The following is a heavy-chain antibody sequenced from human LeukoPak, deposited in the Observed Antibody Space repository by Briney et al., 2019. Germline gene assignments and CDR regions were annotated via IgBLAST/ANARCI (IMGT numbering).Heavy chain of an antibody. J-gene: IGHJ4*02. CDR1: GFTFSSYA. Sequence: GGSLRLSCAASGFTFSSYAMHWVRQAPGKGLEWVAVISFDGSSKYYADSVKGRFTISRDNSKNTLYLQVNSLRAEDTAVYYCARGAAYGDYGSIDYWGQGTLVIVSS. CDR2: ISFDGSSK. V-gene: IGHV3-30-3*01. CDR3: ARGAAYGDYGSIDY. D-gene: IGHD4-17*01.